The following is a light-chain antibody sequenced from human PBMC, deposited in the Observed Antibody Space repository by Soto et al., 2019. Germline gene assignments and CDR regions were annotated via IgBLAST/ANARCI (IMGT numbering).Light chain of an antibody. CDR3: SSYANNHYV. CDR2: EVT. CDR1: TRDVGGDKF. J-gene: IGLJ1*01. V-gene: IGLV2-14*01. Sequence: QSALTQPASVSGPPGQSITITCTGTTRDVGGDKFVSWYQHHPGKAPKLMIYEVTNRPSGVSDRFSGSKSGNTASLTISGLQAEDEADYYCSSYANNHYVFGTGTKLTVL.